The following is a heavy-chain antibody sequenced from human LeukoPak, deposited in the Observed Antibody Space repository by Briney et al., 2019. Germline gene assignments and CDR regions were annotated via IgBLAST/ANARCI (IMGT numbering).Heavy chain of an antibody. CDR1: GGSISSGGYY. D-gene: IGHD4-11*01. V-gene: IGHV4-31*03. J-gene: IGHJ5*02. CDR2: IYYSGST. Sequence: SETLSLTCTVSGGSISSGGYYWSWIRQHPGQGLEWIGYIYYSGSTYYNPSLKSRVTISVDTSKNQFSLKLSSVTAADTAVYYCARVYSNYDEAQLDPWGQGTLVTVSS. CDR3: ARVYSNYDEAQLDP.